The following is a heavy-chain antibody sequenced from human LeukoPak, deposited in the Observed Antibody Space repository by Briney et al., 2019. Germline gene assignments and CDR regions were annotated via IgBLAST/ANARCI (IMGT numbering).Heavy chain of an antibody. J-gene: IGHJ4*02. V-gene: IGHV3-9*01. CDR3: AKGAYSSSWYYFDY. Sequence: PGGSLRLSCAASGFTFDDYAMHWVRQAPGKGLEWVSGISWNSGSIGYADSVKGRFTISRDNAKNSLYLQMNSLRAEDTALYYFAKGAYSSSWYYFDYWGQGTLVTVSS. CDR2: ISWNSGSI. D-gene: IGHD6-13*01. CDR1: GFTFDDYA.